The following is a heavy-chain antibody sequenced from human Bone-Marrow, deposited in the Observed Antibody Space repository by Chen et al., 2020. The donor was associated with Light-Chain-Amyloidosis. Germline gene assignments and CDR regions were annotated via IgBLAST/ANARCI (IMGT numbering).Heavy chain of an antibody. CDR3: AGVVPPDYGANFNS. Sequence: QLQLQESGPRLVKSSGTLSLTCTVSGGSIMSSSNFWGWLRQAPGKGLEWIGSIYYSGNTYMNSSLKNRVAMSVDTSNNPFSLRLNSVTAADTAVYFCAGVVPPDYGANFNSWGQGTLVIVSS. D-gene: IGHD3-16*01. CDR1: GGSIMSSSNF. V-gene: IGHV4-39*07. J-gene: IGHJ4*02. CDR2: IYYSGNT.